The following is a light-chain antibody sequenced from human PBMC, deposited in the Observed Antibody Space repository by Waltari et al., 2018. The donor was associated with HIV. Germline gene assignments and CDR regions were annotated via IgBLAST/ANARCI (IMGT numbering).Light chain of an antibody. J-gene: IGKJ3*01. CDR2: KIS. CDR1: ESLVHRDGNTY. V-gene: IGKV2-24*01. CDR3: MQATQFPLT. Sequence: EIVLIQTPLSSPVTLGQPASISCRSTESLVHRDGNTYLSWLHQRPGQPPRLLIYKISTRFSGVPDRFSGSGAGTDFTLKISRVEGEDVGVYYCMQATQFPLTFGPGTKLEIK.